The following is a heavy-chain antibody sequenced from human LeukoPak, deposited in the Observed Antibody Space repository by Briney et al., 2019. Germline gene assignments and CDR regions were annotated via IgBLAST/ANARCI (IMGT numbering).Heavy chain of an antibody. CDR3: ARGGESVGVDFDY. V-gene: IGHV3-21*01. J-gene: IGHJ4*02. Sequence: GGSLRLSCAASGFTFSSYSVNWVRQAPGKGLEWVSSISVSSGYIYYADSVKGRFTISRDNAKNSLYLQMNSLRAEDTAVYYCARGGESVGVDFDYWGQGTLVTVSS. CDR2: ISVSSGYI. D-gene: IGHD1-26*01. CDR1: GFTFSSYS.